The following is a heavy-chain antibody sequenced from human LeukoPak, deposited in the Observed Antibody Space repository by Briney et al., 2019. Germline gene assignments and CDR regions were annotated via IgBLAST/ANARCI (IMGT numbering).Heavy chain of an antibody. V-gene: IGHV1-3*02. CDR2: SNAGNGNT. J-gene: IGHJ4*02. D-gene: IGHD3-3*01. CDR3: AREGDFWSGHRYYFDY. Sequence: ASVKVSCKASGHTFTSYAMHWVRQAPGQRLEWMGWSNAGNGNTKYSQEFQGRDTITRDTSASTAYMELSSLRSEDMAVYYCAREGDFWSGHRYYFDYWGQGTLVTVSS. CDR1: GHTFTSYA.